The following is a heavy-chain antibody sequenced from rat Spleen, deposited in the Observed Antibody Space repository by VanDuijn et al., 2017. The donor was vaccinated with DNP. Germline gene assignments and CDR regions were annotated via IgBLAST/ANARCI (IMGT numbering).Heavy chain of an antibody. CDR3: ARGSTSIYWYFDF. V-gene: IGHV5-25*01. CDR1: GFTFSDYY. Sequence: EVQLVESGGGLVQPGRSLKLSCAASGFTFSDYYMAWVRQAPTKGLEWVAAISPSGGRTYYPDSVKGRFTISRDNAKSTLYLQMNSLRSEDTATYYCARGSTSIYWYFDFWGPGTMVTVSS. CDR2: ISPSGGRT. D-gene: IGHD3-1*01. J-gene: IGHJ1*01.